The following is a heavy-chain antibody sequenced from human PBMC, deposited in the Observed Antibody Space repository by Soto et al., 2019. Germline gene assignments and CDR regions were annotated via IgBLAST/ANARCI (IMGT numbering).Heavy chain of an antibody. CDR1: GFTFSSYW. CDR2: IKGDGITT. V-gene: IGHV3-74*01. CDR3: ARGAFGAYYFDY. Sequence: EVRLVESGGGLVQPGGSLRLSCAASGFTFSSYWIHWVRQAPGKGLVWVSRIKGDGITTNYADSVKGRVTISRDNAKNTVYLQVNSLRAEDTAVYYCARGAFGAYYFDYWGQGTLVTVSS. J-gene: IGHJ4*02. D-gene: IGHD3-3*01.